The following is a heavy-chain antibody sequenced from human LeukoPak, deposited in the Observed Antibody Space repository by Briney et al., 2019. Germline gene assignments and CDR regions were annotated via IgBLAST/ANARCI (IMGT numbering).Heavy chain of an antibody. CDR2: IYYSGST. D-gene: IGHD6-13*01. CDR1: GGSISSYY. CDR3: ARLPYSSPPR. Sequence: PSETLSLTCTVSGGSISSYYWSWIRQPPGKGLEWIGYIYYSGSTNYNPSLKSRVTISVDTSKNQFSLKLSSVTAADTPVYYCARLPYSSPPRWGQGTLVTVSS. J-gene: IGHJ4*02. V-gene: IGHV4-59*08.